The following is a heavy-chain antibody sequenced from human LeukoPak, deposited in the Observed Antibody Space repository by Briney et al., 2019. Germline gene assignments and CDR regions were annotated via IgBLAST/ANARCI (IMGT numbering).Heavy chain of an antibody. CDR3: VNSKSNYEAVS. D-gene: IGHD3-22*01. CDR1: GSSITTYTH. Sequence: SETLSLTCTVSGSSITTYTHWGWIRQSPGKGLEWIAGIHHTGNTYYNPSLESRVTISIDTSKNQFSLEVRSVTAADTAFYFCVNSKSNYEAVSWGPGTLVTVSS. CDR2: IHHTGNT. V-gene: IGHV4-38-2*02. J-gene: IGHJ5*02.